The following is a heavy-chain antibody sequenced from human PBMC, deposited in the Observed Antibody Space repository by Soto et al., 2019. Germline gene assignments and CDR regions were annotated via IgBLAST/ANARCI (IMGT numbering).Heavy chain of an antibody. Sequence: EVQLVESGGGLVQPGGPLRLSCAASGFIFTNYWINWVRQAPGKGLEWVANINPAGSDRRYVDSVKGRFTISRDNAKNSVYLQMNSLRDDDTAVYYCASARSSVGAPGGFIEFWGQGSLVTVSS. CDR1: GFIFTNYW. J-gene: IGHJ4*02. V-gene: IGHV3-7*03. D-gene: IGHD1-26*01. CDR2: INPAGSDR. CDR3: ASARSSVGAPGGFIEF.